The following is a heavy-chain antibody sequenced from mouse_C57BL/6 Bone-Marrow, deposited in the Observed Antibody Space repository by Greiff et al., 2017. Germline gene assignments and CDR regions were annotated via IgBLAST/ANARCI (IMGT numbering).Heavy chain of an antibody. CDR2: IYPGDGDP. Sequence: VQLQQSGPELVKPGASVKISCKASGYAFSSSWMNWVKQRPGQGLEWIGRIYPGDGDPNYNGKFKGKATLTADKSSSTAYMQLGSLTSEDSAVYFCASGPRAWFAYWGQGTLVTVSA. J-gene: IGHJ3*01. V-gene: IGHV1-82*01. CDR3: ASGPRAWFAY. CDR1: GYAFSSSW. D-gene: IGHD2-10*02.